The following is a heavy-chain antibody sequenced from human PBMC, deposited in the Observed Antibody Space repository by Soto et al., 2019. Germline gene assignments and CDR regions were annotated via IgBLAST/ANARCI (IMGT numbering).Heavy chain of an antibody. CDR2: IYYSGST. V-gene: IGHV4-59*01. J-gene: IGHJ6*02. D-gene: IGHD6-6*01. CDR3: ARDRGIAARPGRYYYYGKGV. Sequence: SETLSLTCTVSGGSISSYYWSWIRQPPGKGLEWIGYIYYSGSTNYNPSLKSRVTISVDTSKNQFSLKLSSVTAADTAVYYCARDRGIAARPGRYYYYGKGVWGQGTTVTVSS. CDR1: GGSISSYY.